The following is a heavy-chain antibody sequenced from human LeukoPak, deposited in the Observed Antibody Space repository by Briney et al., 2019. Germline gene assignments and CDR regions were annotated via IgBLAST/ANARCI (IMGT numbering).Heavy chain of an antibody. D-gene: IGHD5-24*01. CDR2: ISWNSGSI. J-gene: IGHJ4*02. CDR1: GFTFDDYA. CDR3: AMGPFDY. V-gene: IGHV3-9*01. Sequence: GGSLRLSCAASGFTFDDYAMHWVRQAPGKGLEWVSGISWNSGSIGYADSVKGRFTISRGNAKNSLYLQMNSLRAEDTAVYYCAMGPFDYWGQGTLVTVSS.